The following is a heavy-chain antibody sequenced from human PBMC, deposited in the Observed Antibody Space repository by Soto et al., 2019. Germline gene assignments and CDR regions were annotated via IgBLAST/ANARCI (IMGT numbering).Heavy chain of an antibody. D-gene: IGHD3-3*01. CDR1: GFTFSSYS. Sequence: EVQLVESGGGLVKPGGSLRLSCAASGFTFSSYSMNWVRQAPGKGLEWVSSISSSSSYIYYADSVKGRFTISRDNANNSLYLQMNSLRAEDTAVYYCARRKAYYVFWCGPPSTPYFDSWGQATLVTVSS. CDR2: ISSSSSYI. CDR3: ARRKAYYVFWCGPPSTPYFDS. V-gene: IGHV3-21*01. J-gene: IGHJ4*02.